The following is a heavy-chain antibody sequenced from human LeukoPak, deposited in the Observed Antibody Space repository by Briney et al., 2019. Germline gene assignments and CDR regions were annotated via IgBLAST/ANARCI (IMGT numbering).Heavy chain of an antibody. J-gene: IGHJ4*02. D-gene: IGHD1-14*01. Sequence: ASVKVSCKASGYTFTGYFIHWVRQAPGQGRKWMGLVIPNSGGKNYAQRFQGRVTMNRDTYISTADVELSRLRSDDTAVYYCAREGCLTRTGFDYWGQGTLVSVSS. CDR2: VIPNSGGK. V-gene: IGHV1-2*02. CDR3: AREGCLTRTGFDY. CDR1: GYTFTGYF.